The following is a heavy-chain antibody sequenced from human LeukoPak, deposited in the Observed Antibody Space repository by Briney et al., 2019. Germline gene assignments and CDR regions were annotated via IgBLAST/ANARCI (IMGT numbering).Heavy chain of an antibody. CDR2: ISWNSASV. Sequence: GRSLRLSCEASGFTFDDYGMHWVRQAPGKGLEWVSTISWNSASVGYVDSVRGRFTISRDNAKKTLYLPMNSLRPEDTALYYCAIDDGYSSSWYEYWGQGTLVTVSS. D-gene: IGHD6-13*01. V-gene: IGHV3-9*01. J-gene: IGHJ4*02. CDR1: GFTFDDYG. CDR3: AIDDGYSSSWYEY.